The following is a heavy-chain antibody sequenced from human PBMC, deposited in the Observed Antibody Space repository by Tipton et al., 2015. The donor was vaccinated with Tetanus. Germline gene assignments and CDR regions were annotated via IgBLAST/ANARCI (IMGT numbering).Heavy chain of an antibody. D-gene: IGHD2-15*01. CDR2: VSSTSAYI. CDR1: GFTFGHHA. Sequence: SLRLSCVGYGFTFGHHALNWVRQAPGKGLEWVASVSSTSAYIYYADSLKGRFTISRGNAKNSLFLQMNSLRGEDTAIYYCASGSSLDYWGPGILVTVSS. V-gene: IGHV3-21*04. CDR3: ASGSSLDY. J-gene: IGHJ4*02.